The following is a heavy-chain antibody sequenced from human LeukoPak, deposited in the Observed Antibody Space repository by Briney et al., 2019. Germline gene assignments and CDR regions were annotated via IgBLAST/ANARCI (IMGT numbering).Heavy chain of an antibody. V-gene: IGHV1-18*01. Sequence: ASVKVSCKASGYTFTSYGISWVRQAPGQGLEWMGWINAYNGNTNYAQKLQGRVTMTTDTSTSTAYMELRSLRSDDTAVYYCARWPGPRWFGDYYFDYWGQGTLVTVSS. CDR3: ARWPGPRWFGDYYFDY. J-gene: IGHJ4*02. D-gene: IGHD3-10*01. CDR2: INAYNGNT. CDR1: GYTFTSYG.